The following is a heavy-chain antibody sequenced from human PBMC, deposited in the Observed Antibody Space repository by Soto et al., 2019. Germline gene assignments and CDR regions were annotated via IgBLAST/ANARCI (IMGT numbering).Heavy chain of an antibody. CDR3: ARDDYGGNSFDWNWYFDL. CDR2: ISAYNGNT. V-gene: IGHV1-18*04. Sequence: EASVKVSCKASGYTFTSYGISWVRQAPGQGLEWMGWISAYNGNTNYAQKLQGRVTMTTDTSTSTAYMELRRLRSDDPAVYYCARDDYGGNSFDWNWYFDLWGRGTLVTVSS. D-gene: IGHD4-17*01. J-gene: IGHJ2*01. CDR1: GYTFTSYG.